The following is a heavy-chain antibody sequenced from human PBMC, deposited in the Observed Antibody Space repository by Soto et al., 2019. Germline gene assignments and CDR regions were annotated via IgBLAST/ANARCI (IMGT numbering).Heavy chain of an antibody. D-gene: IGHD3-10*01. CDR3: ARDGHTWFGELQNWCDP. J-gene: IGHJ5*02. CDR2: ISSSSSTI. Sequence: EVQLVESGGGLVQPGGSLRLSCAASGFTFSSYSMNWVRQAPGKGLEWVSYISSSSSTIYYADSVKGRFTISRDNAKNSLYLQMNSLRAENTAVYYCARDGHTWFGELQNWCDPWGQGTLVTVSS. V-gene: IGHV3-48*01. CDR1: GFTFSSYS.